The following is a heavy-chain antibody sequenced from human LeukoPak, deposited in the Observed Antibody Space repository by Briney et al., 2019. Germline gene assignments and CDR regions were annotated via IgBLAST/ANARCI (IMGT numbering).Heavy chain of an antibody. CDR2: IYPGDSDT. CDR1: GYSFTSYW. Sequence: GESLKISCKGSGYSFTSYWIGWVRQMPGKGLGWMGIIYPGDSDTRYSPSFQGQVTISADKSISTAYLQWSSLKASDTAMYYCARLFYCSSTSCYTPNYYMDVWGKGTTVTV. D-gene: IGHD2-2*02. CDR3: ARLFYCSSTSCYTPNYYMDV. V-gene: IGHV5-51*01. J-gene: IGHJ6*03.